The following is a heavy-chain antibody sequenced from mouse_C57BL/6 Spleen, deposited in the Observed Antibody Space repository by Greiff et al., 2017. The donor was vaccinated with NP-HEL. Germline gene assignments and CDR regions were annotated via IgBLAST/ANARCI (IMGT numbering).Heavy chain of an antibody. V-gene: IGHV1-54*01. Sequence: QVQLKESGAELVRPGTSVKVSCKASGYAFTNYLIEWVKQRPGQGLEWIGVINPGSGGTNYNEKFKGKATLTADKSSSTAYMQLSSLTSEDSAVYFCARCLTGHFDYWGQGTTLTVSS. D-gene: IGHD4-1*01. CDR1: GYAFTNYL. J-gene: IGHJ2*01. CDR3: ARCLTGHFDY. CDR2: INPGSGGT.